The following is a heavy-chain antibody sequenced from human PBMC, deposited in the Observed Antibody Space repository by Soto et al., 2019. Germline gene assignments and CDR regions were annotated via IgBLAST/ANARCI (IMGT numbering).Heavy chain of an antibody. D-gene: IGHD1-1*01. CDR1: GGSISSYY. Sequence: SETLSLTCTVSGGSISSYYWSWIRQPPGKGLEWIGYIYYSGSTNYNPSLKSRVTISVDTSKNQSSLKMSSVTAADTAVYYCARLATRCYFDYWGQGTLVTVPQ. V-gene: IGHV4-59*01. CDR2: IYYSGST. J-gene: IGHJ4*02. CDR3: ARLATRCYFDY.